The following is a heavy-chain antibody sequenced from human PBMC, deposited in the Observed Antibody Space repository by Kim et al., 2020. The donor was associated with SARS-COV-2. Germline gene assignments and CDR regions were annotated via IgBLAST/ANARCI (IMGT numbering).Heavy chain of an antibody. D-gene: IGHD2-21*02. J-gene: IGHJ4*01. CDR1: GGSISSSSYY. Sequence: ETLSLTCTVSGGSISSSSYYWGWIRQPPGKGLEWIGSIYYSGSTYYNPSLKSRVTISVDTSKNQFSLKLSSVTAADTAVYYCARHRRGWGQTIPNYFDY. CDR3: ARHRRGWGQTIPNYFDY. CDR2: IYYSGST. V-gene: IGHV4-39*01.